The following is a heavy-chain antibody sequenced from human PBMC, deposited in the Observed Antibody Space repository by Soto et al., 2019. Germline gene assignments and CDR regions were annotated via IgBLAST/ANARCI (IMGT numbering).Heavy chain of an antibody. V-gene: IGHV1-69*08. CDR2: IIPILGIA. CDR3: ARDRDDYYGSGSYYG. D-gene: IGHD3-10*01. Sequence: QVQLAQSGAEVKKPGSSVKVSCKASGGTFSSYTISWVRQAPGQGLEWMGRIIPILGIANYAQKFQGRVTITADKSTSTAYMELSSLRSEDTAVYYCARDRDDYYGSGSYYGWGQGTLVTVSS. CDR1: GGTFSSYT. J-gene: IGHJ4*02.